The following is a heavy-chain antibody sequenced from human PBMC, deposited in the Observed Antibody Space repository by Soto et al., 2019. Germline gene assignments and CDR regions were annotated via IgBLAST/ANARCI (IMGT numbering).Heavy chain of an antibody. CDR2: ISGRGDTT. CDR3: AKRMSYYFDY. J-gene: IGHJ4*02. Sequence: EVQLLESGGNSVQPGGSLRLSCAASGFTFHTYDMTWVRQAPGKGLEYVSGISGRGDTTYYADSVKGRFTISRDNSKNTLYLEVNSLRAEDTAIYYCAKRMSYYFDYWGQGTLVTVSS. V-gene: IGHV3-23*01. CDR1: GFTFHTYD. D-gene: IGHD2-15*01.